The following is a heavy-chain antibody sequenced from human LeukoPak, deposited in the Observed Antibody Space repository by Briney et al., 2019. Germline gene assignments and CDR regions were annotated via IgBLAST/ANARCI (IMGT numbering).Heavy chain of an antibody. CDR2: IYSGGST. Sequence: GGSLRLSCAASGFTVSSNYMSWVRQAPGKGLEWVSVIYSGGSTYYADSVKGRFTISRGNSKNTLYLQMNSLRAEDTAVYYCARRGDGYNLYYFDYWGQGTLVTVSS. J-gene: IGHJ4*02. CDR3: ARRGDGYNLYYFDY. V-gene: IGHV3-53*01. D-gene: IGHD5-24*01. CDR1: GFTVSSNY.